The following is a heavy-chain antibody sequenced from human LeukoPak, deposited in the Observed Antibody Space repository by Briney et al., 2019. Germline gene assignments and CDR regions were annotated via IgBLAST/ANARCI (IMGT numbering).Heavy chain of an antibody. CDR2: VNNDGSAT. CDR1: RFTFTNYW. CDR3: TSFFETN. J-gene: IGHJ4*02. V-gene: IGHV3-74*01. D-gene: IGHD2/OR15-2a*01. Sequence: GGSLRLSCAASRFTFTNYWIHWVRQAPGKGLVWVSHVNNDGSATSYADSVKGRLTISRDSAKNTVYLHMNSLRVEDTAVYYCTSFFETNWGQGTLVTVSS.